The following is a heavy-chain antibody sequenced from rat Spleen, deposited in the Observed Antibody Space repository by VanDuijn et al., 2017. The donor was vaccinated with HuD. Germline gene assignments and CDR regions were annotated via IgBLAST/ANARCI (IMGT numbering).Heavy chain of an antibody. CDR2: ISYGDSSGHSST. D-gene: IGHD1-12*01. CDR3: ASQRTMID. Sequence: EVQLVDSGGGLVQPGRSMKLSCAASGFTFSDFFMAWVRQAPAKGLEWVATISYGDSSGHSSTYYRDPVKGRFTISRDNAKSTLYLQMNSLRSGDTATYYGASQRTMIDWGQGVMVTVSS. CDR1: GFTFSDFF. V-gene: IGHV5-22*01. J-gene: IGHJ2*01.